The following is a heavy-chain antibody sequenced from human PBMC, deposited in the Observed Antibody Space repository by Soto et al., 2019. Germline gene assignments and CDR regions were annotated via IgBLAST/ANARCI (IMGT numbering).Heavy chain of an antibody. D-gene: IGHD4-17*01. CDR3: TNRWYDYGDQSDAFDI. V-gene: IGHV1-8*02. CDR1: AYTFTSYD. CDR2: MNPNSGET. J-gene: IGHJ3*02. Sequence: QVQLVQSGAEVKKPGASVKVPCKASAYTFTSYDINWVRQAPGERLEWLGWMNPNSGETEFAQKFQGRVTLTRNTPIRTAYMELSSLTSEDTAEYYCTNRWYDYGDQSDAFDIWGQGKVVSVS.